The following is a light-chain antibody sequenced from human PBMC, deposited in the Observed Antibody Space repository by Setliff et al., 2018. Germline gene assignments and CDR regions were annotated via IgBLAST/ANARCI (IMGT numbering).Light chain of an antibody. CDR2: TNN. CDR1: RSNIGSNT. CDR3: AVWDDNLNGPV. Sequence: QSVLTQPPSASGTPGQRVTISCSGTRSNIGSNTVNWYQQFPGTAPKLLIQTNNQRHFGGPDRFSGSKSGASASLAISGLQPGDEADYYCAVWDDNLNGPVFGGGTKVTVL. J-gene: IGLJ2*01. V-gene: IGLV1-44*01.